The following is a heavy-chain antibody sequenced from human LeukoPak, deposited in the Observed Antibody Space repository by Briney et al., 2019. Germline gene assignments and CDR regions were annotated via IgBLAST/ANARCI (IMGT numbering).Heavy chain of an antibody. CDR2: INHSGST. V-gene: IGHV4-34*01. Sequence: SETLSLTCAVYGGAFSGYYWSWIRQPPGKGLEWIGEINHSGSTNYSPSLKSRVTISVDTSKNQFSLKLSSVTAADTAVYYCARGLHDYGDQRRFDYWGQGTLVTVSS. CDR3: ARGLHDYGDQRRFDY. D-gene: IGHD4-17*01. CDR1: GGAFSGYY. J-gene: IGHJ4*02.